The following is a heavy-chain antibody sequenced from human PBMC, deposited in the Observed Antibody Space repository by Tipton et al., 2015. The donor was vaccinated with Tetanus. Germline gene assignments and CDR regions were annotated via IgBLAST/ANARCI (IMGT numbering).Heavy chain of an antibody. CDR3: ASDRLIAPRVHLWYYLDY. CDR1: GFTFKSYT. CDR2: TTEDGSNE. Sequence: SLRLSCAASGFTFKSYTMNWVRQAPGKGLEWVAVTTEDGSNEYYADSVKGRFTISRDNSKNTLYLQMNSLRVDDTAVYYCASDRLIAPRVHLWYYLDYWGQGILVTVSS. V-gene: IGHV3-33*08. J-gene: IGHJ4*02. D-gene: IGHD3-3*02.